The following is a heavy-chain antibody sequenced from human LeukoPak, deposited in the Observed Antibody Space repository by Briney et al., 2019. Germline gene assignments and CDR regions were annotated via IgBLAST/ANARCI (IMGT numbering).Heavy chain of an antibody. CDR3: ARDRHYDFWSGYYTPFNS. V-gene: IGHV3-7*03. CDR1: GFTFSSYW. Sequence: GGSLRLSCAASGFTFSSYWMTWVRQAPGKGLEWVANMKQDGSEQYYVDSMKGRFTISRDNAKNSLYLQINSLRAEDTAVYYCARDRHYDFWSGYYTPFNSWGQGTLVTVSS. D-gene: IGHD3-3*01. CDR2: MKQDGSEQ. J-gene: IGHJ4*02.